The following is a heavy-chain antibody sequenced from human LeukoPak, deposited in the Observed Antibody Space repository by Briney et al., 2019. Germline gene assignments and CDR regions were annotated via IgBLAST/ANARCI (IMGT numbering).Heavy chain of an antibody. Sequence: GGSLRLSCAASGFTFSNAWLNWVRQAPGKGLEWVGHIKSKTDGGTTDYAAPVKGRFTISRDDSKNTLFLQMNSLKTENTAVYYCTLPWGSGSYYDYWGQGTLVTVSS. CDR2: IKSKTDGGTT. V-gene: IGHV3-15*01. J-gene: IGHJ4*02. CDR1: GFTFSNAW. CDR3: TLPWGSGSYYDY. D-gene: IGHD3-10*01.